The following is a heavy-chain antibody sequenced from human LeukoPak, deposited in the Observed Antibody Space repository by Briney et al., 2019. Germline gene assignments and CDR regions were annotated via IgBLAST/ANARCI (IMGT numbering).Heavy chain of an antibody. V-gene: IGHV3-30*18. CDR2: ISSDGRIT. CDR1: GFTFSSYG. CDR3: TKEGAVTGSMWFDH. Sequence: GRSLRLSCAASGFTFSSYGMHWVRQAPGKGLEWVAVISSDGRITYYADSVKGRFTISRDNSKSTMYVQMNSLRTEDTAVYYCTKEGAVTGSMWFDHWGQGTLVTVSS. D-gene: IGHD6-19*01. J-gene: IGHJ5*02.